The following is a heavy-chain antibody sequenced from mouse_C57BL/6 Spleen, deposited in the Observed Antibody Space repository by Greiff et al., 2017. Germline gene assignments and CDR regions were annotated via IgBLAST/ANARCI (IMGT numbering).Heavy chain of an antibody. D-gene: IGHD1-1*01. V-gene: IGHV1-53*01. CDR3: EAEVYGSSHWFAY. Sequence: VQLQQPGTELVKPGASVKLSCKASGYTFTSYWMHWVKQRPGQGLEWIGNINPSNGGTNYNEKFKSKATLTVDKSSSTAYMQLSSLTSEDSAVYYCEAEVYGSSHWFAYWGQGTLVTVSA. CDR2: INPSNGGT. CDR1: GYTFTSYW. J-gene: IGHJ3*01.